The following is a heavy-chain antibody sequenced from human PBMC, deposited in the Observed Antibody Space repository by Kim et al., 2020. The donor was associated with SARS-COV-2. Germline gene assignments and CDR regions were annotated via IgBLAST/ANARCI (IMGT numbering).Heavy chain of an antibody. V-gene: IGHV3-30*03. D-gene: IGHD6-19*01. J-gene: IGHJ4*02. CDR3: ARWGYQWLAD. CDR1: GFNFSSYG. CDR2: ISHDGSNK. Sequence: GGSLRLSCAASGFNFSSYGFHWVRQAPGKGLQWVAFISHDGSNKNYGESVKGRFSVSRDNPKNTLYLQMDSLRIEDTAVYYCARWGYQWLADWGQGTLVTVSS.